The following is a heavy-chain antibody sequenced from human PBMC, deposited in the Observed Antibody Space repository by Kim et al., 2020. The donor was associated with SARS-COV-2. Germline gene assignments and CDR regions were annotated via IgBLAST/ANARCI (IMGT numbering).Heavy chain of an antibody. J-gene: IGHJ6*02. V-gene: IGHV3-72*01. CDR1: GFTFSDHY. D-gene: IGHD5-18*01. Sequence: GGSLRLSCAASGFTFSDHYMDWVRQAPGKGLEWVGRTRNKANSYTTEYAASVKGRFTISRDDSKNSLYLQMNSLKTEDTAVYYCAREDTAMVRDYYYYYGMDVWGQGTTVTVSS. CDR3: AREDTAMVRDYYYYYGMDV. CDR2: TRNKANSYTT.